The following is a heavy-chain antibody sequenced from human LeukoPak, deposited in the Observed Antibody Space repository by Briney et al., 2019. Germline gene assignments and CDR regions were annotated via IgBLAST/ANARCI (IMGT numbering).Heavy chain of an antibody. CDR2: ISAYNGNT. V-gene: IGHV1-18*01. D-gene: IGHD3-16*02. CDR1: GYTFTSYG. J-gene: IGHJ4*02. Sequence: ASVKVSCKASGYTFTSYGISWVRQAPGQGLEWMGWISAYNGNTNYAQKLQGRVTMTTDTSTSTAYMELRSLRSDDTAVYYCARVYDYVWGSYPVDYWGQGTLVTVSS. CDR3: ARVYDYVWGSYPVDY.